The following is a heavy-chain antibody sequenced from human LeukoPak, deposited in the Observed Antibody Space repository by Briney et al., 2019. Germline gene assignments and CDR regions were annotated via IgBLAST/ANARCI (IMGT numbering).Heavy chain of an antibody. CDR1: GYTFTSYA. V-gene: IGHV1-2*04. J-gene: IGHJ3*02. CDR3: ARSGYCSGGSCSWDAFDI. CDR2: INPNSGGT. Sequence: ASVKVSCKASGYTFTSYAMNWVRQAPGQGLEWMGWINPNSGGTNYAQKLQGWVTMTRDTSISTAYMELSRLRSDDTAVYYCARSGYCSGGSCSWDAFDIWGQGTMVTVSS. D-gene: IGHD2-15*01.